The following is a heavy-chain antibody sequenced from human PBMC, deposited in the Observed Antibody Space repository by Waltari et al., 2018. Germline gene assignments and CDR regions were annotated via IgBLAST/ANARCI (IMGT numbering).Heavy chain of an antibody. V-gene: IGHV3-72*01. CDR2: TRNKENSYST. D-gene: IGHD2-2*02. CDR1: GFTFSDHY. CDR3: VRSYTASPMDV. Sequence: EVQVVASGGDLVQPGGSLRLSCAGSGFTFSDHYIDWVRPAPGKGLGWLGLTRNKENSYSTVYAGSVKGRFPISRDDSKNLAYLQMNSLGIDDTAIYYCVRSYTASPMDVWGQGTTVTVSS. J-gene: IGHJ6*02.